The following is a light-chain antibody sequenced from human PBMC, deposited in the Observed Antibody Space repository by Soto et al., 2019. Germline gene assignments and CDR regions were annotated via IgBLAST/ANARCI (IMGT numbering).Light chain of an antibody. CDR1: QGLNTN. CDR3: QPFNNYFT. Sequence: IQLTQSPSSLSASVGDRVTITCRASQGLNTNLAWYQQKPGKAPNLLIYGASTLQKGVPSRFSGNGSGTVFPLNISSLQPEDLATYYCQPFNNYFTFGPGTKVDIK. CDR2: GAS. J-gene: IGKJ3*01. V-gene: IGKV1-9*01.